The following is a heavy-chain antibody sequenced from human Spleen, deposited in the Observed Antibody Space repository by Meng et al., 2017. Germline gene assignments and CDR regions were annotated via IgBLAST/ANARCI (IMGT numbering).Heavy chain of an antibody. V-gene: IGHV3-21*01. Sequence: GGSLRLSCAASGFTFSNYYMNWVRQAPGKGLEWVSSITSSSSYIYYADSVKGRFTISRDNAKNSLYLQMNSLRAEDTAVYYCARGPITVAGTLDYWGQGTLVTVSS. D-gene: IGHD6-19*01. CDR2: ITSSSSYI. J-gene: IGHJ4*02. CDR1: GFTFSNYY. CDR3: ARGPITVAGTLDY.